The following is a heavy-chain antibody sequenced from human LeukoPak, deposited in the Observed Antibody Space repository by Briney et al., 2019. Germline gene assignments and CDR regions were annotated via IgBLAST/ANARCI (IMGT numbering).Heavy chain of an antibody. CDR2: ISYDGSNK. D-gene: IGHD3-22*01. V-gene: IGHV3-30*01. J-gene: IGHJ4*02. Sequence: GGSLRLSCAASGFTFSSYAMHWVRQAPGKGLEWVAVISYDGSNKYYADSVKGRFTISRDNSKNTLYLQMNSLRAEDTAVYYCARDNRHYCDPEEFDYWGQGTLVTVSS. CDR1: GFTFSSYA. CDR3: ARDNRHYCDPEEFDY.